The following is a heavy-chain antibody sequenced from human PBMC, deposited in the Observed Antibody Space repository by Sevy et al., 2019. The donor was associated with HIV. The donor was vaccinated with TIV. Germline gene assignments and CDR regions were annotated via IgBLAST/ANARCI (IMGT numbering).Heavy chain of an antibody. CDR3: GRDLG. D-gene: IGHD3-3*01. Sequence: ASVKVSCRASGYTFTGFYIHWLRQAPGQELEWMGWINSETGDTNYAQKFQGRVTLTRDTSITTAYMEWSDLTSDDLAVYYCGRDLGWGQGTLVTVSS. V-gene: IGHV1-2*02. CDR1: GYTFTGFY. CDR2: INSETGDT. J-gene: IGHJ4*02.